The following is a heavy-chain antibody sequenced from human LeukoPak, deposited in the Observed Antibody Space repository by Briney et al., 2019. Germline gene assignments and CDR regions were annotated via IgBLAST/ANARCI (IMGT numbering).Heavy chain of an antibody. CDR2: LYHSGST. J-gene: IGHJ4*02. V-gene: IGHV4-38-2*01. CDR1: GYSISSGYY. Sequence: SETLSLTCAVSGYSISSGYYRGWIRQPPGKGLEWIGALYHSGSTYYNPSLKSRVTTSVDTSKNQFSLKLTSVTAADTAVYYCARQVMPDYDILAGYYYFDYWGQGILVTVSS. D-gene: IGHD3-9*01. CDR3: ARQVMPDYDILAGYYYFDY.